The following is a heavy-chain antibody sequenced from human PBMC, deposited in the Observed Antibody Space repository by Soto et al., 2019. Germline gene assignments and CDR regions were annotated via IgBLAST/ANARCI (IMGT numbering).Heavy chain of an antibody. V-gene: IGHV4-39*01. CDR2: INYSGNT. CDR1: GGSIGSSNYY. J-gene: IGHJ6*02. Sequence: QLQLQESGPGLVKPSEALSLTCTVSGGSIGSSNYYWGWIRQSPGKGLEWIGSINYSGNTYYNPSLTARVTISVDTSQSQFSMKFTSMTAADTAVYFCVRLPGYCSGTSCYGYYVMDVWGQGTTVTVSS. CDR3: VRLPGYCSGTSCYGYYVMDV. D-gene: IGHD2-2*01.